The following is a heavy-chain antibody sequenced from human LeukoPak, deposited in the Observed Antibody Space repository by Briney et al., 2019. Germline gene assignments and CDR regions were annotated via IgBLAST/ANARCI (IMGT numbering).Heavy chain of an antibody. CDR1: GFTFSSYG. Sequence: PGGSLRLSCAASGFTFSSYGMHWVRQAPGKGLEWVAVISYDGSNKYYADSVKGRFTISRDNSKNTLYLQMNSLRAEDTAVYYCAKEWGYCSGGSCYSGGYFDYWGQGTLVTVSS. J-gene: IGHJ4*02. D-gene: IGHD2-15*01. V-gene: IGHV3-30*18. CDR2: ISYDGSNK. CDR3: AKEWGYCSGGSCYSGGYFDY.